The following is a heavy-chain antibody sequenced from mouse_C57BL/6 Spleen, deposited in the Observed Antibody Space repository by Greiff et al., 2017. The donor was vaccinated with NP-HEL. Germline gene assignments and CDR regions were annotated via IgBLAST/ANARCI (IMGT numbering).Heavy chain of an antibody. Sequence: EVQLQESGPGLVKPSQSLSLTCSVTGYSITSGYYWNWIRQFPGNKLEWMGYISYDGSNNYNPSLKNRISITRDTSKNQFFLKLNSVTTEDTATYYCARDRDGSLSMDYWGQGTSVTVSS. V-gene: IGHV3-6*01. CDR3: ARDRDGSLSMDY. D-gene: IGHD1-1*01. J-gene: IGHJ4*01. CDR1: GYSITSGYY. CDR2: ISYDGSN.